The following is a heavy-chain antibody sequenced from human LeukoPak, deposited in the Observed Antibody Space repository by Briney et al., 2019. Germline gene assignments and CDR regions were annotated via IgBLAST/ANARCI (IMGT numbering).Heavy chain of an antibody. D-gene: IGHD1-26*01. V-gene: IGHV1-18*01. CDR3: ARDHEPAYSGSYYGPEKEFDY. CDR1: GYTFTSYG. J-gene: IGHJ4*02. Sequence: GASVKVSCKASGYTFTSYGISWVRQAPGQGLEWMGWISAYNGNTNYAQKLQGRVTMTTDTSTSTAYMELRSLRSDDTAVYYCARDHEPAYSGSYYGPEKEFDYWGQGTLVTVSS. CDR2: ISAYNGNT.